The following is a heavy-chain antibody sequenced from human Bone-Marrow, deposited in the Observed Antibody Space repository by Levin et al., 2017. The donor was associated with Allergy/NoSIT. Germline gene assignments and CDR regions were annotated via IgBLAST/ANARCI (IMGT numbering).Heavy chain of an antibody. CDR3: ARVPSMTKDLDY. D-gene: IGHD2/OR15-2a*01. CDR1: GFTFSDYY. J-gene: IGHJ4*02. V-gene: IGHV3-11*01. Sequence: PGGSLRLSCAASGFTFSDYYMSWIRQAPGKGLEWLSYISSAGNMLYYAASVKGRFTISRDNARNSLYLQMNSLRAEDTAVYYCARVPSMTKDLDYWGQGTLVTVSS. CDR2: ISSAGNML.